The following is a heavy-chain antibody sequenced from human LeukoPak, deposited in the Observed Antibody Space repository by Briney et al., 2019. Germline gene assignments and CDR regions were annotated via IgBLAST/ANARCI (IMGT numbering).Heavy chain of an antibody. D-gene: IGHD3-3*01. J-gene: IGHJ3*02. CDR2: IKQDGSEK. Sequence: GGSLRLSCAASGFTFSSYWMSWVRQAPGKGLEWVANIKQDGSEKYYVDSVKGRFTISRDNAKNSLYLQMNSLRAEDTAVYYCARTDYDSSDAFDIWGQGTMVTVSS. CDR3: ARTDYDSSDAFDI. CDR1: GFTFSSYW. V-gene: IGHV3-7*01.